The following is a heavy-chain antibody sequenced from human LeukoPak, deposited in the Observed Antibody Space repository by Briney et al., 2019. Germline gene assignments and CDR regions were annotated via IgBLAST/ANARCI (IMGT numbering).Heavy chain of an antibody. D-gene: IGHD1-26*01. CDR2: ISSSSSTI. J-gene: IGHJ6*03. CDR3: ARELVTDYYYYYMDV. CDR1: GFTFSSYS. Sequence: GGSLRLSCAASGFTFSSYSMNWVRQAPGKGLGWVSYISSSSSTIYYADSVKGRFTISRDNAKNSLYLQMNSLRAEDTAVYYCARELVTDYYYYYMDVWGKGTTVTVSS. V-gene: IGHV3-48*01.